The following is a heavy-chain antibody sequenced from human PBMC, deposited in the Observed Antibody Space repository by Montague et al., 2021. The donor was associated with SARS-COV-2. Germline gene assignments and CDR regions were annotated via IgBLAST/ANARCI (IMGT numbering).Heavy chain of an antibody. D-gene: IGHD2-21*02. CDR1: GGSFSGYY. J-gene: IGHJ5*02. Sequence: ETLSLTYAVYGGSFSGYYWSWIRQPPGKGLEWIGEINHSGSANYNPSLKSRVTISVDTSKNQFSLRLSSVTAADTAVYYCARRSRVVAAIWALRTSLSSWFDPWGQGTLVTVSS. CDR2: INHSGSA. CDR3: ARRSRVVAAIWALRTSLSSWFDP. V-gene: IGHV4-34*01.